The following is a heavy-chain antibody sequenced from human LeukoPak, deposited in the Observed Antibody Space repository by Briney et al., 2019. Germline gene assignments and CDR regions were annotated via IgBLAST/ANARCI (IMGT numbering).Heavy chain of an antibody. J-gene: IGHJ4*02. Sequence: GGSLRLSCAASRFTFGRYSMNWVRQAPGKGLEWVSSITSGSKYIFYADAVKGRFTISRDNAKNSLYLQMDSLRAEDTAVYYCATDTSGSYLDYWGQGILVTVSS. CDR1: RFTFGRYS. CDR3: ATDTSGSYLDY. CDR2: ITSGSKYI. D-gene: IGHD1-26*01. V-gene: IGHV3-21*01.